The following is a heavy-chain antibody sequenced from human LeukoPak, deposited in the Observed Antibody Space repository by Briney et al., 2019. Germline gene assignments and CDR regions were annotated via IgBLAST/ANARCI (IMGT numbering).Heavy chain of an antibody. CDR2: IIPIFGTA. J-gene: IGHJ1*01. CDR1: GGTFSSYA. V-gene: IGHV1-69*13. D-gene: IGHD1-26*01. Sequence: SVKVSCKASGGTFSSYAISWVRQAPGQGLEWMGGIIPIFGTANYAQKFQGRVTITADESTSTAYMELSSLRSEDTAVYYCARLSGSCGFFTEYFQHWGQGTLVTASS. CDR3: ARLSGSCGFFTEYFQH.